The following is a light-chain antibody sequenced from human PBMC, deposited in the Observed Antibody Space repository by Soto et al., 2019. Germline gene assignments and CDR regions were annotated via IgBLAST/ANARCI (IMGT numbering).Light chain of an antibody. CDR2: DVS. CDR1: QSARIS. J-gene: IGKJ2*01. CDR3: QQYAIGPPYT. V-gene: IGKV3-15*01. Sequence: DTVMAQYPATLSGSPGEMATLSCRASQSARISLGWYQQKPGQAPRLLIYDVSTRATGVPARFSGSGSGTEFTVTISFLQSEDFAIYYCQQYAIGPPYTFAQGTKVDVK.